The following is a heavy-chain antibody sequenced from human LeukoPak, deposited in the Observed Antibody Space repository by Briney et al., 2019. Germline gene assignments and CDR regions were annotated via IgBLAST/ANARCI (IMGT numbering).Heavy chain of an antibody. J-gene: IGHJ4*02. CDR1: GFTFSSYS. Sequence: GGSLRLSCAASGFTFSSYSMNWVRQAPGKGLEWVSYISSSSSTIYYADSVKGRFTISRDNAKNSLYLQMNSLRDEDTAVYYCARTGLLWFGELGYFDYWGQGTLVTVSS. D-gene: IGHD3-10*01. V-gene: IGHV3-48*02. CDR2: ISSSSSTI. CDR3: ARTGLLWFGELGYFDY.